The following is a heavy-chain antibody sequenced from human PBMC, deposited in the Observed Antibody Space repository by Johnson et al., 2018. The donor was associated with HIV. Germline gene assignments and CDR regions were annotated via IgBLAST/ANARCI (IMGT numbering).Heavy chain of an antibody. Sequence: QVQLVESGGGVVQPGRSLRLSCAASGFTFSSYAMHWVRQAPGKGLEWVAVISYDGSNKYYADSVKGRFTISRDNSKNTLYLQMNSLRAEDTAVYYCARGSITIFGGLDAFDIWGQGTMVTVSS. V-gene: IGHV3-30*14. CDR2: ISYDGSNK. CDR3: ARGSITIFGGLDAFDI. D-gene: IGHD3-3*01. J-gene: IGHJ3*02. CDR1: GFTFSSYA.